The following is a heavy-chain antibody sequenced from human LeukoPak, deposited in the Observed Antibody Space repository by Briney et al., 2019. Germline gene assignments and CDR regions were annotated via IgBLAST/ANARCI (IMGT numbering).Heavy chain of an antibody. Sequence: GGSLRLSCAASGFTFDDYAMHWVRQAPWKGLEWVSGISWNSGSIGYADSVKGRFTISRDNAKNSLYLQMNSLRAEDMALYYCAKGTSASCYYYMDVWGKGTTVTVSS. D-gene: IGHD1-1*01. CDR2: ISWNSGSI. CDR3: AKGTSASCYYYMDV. J-gene: IGHJ6*03. CDR1: GFTFDDYA. V-gene: IGHV3-9*03.